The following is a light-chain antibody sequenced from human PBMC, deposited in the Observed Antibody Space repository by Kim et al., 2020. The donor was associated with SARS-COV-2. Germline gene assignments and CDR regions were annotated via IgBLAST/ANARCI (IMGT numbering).Light chain of an antibody. J-gene: IGLJ3*02. CDR2: EVS. V-gene: IGLV2-23*02. CDR3: CSYAGSSTFV. CDR1: SSDVGSYNL. Sequence: QSALTQPASVSGSPGQSITISCTGTSSDVGSYNLVSWYQQHPGKAPKLMIYEVSKRPSGVSSRFSGSKSDNTASLTISGLQAEDEADYYCCSYAGSSTFVFGGGTQLTVL.